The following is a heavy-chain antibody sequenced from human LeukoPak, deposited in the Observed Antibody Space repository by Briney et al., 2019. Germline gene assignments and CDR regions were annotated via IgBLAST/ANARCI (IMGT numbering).Heavy chain of an antibody. J-gene: IGHJ6*02. CDR3: ARIVVPAASDYYYYGMDV. CDR2: INPNSGGT. CDR1: GYTFTGYY. Sequence: ASVKVSCKASGYTFTGYYMHWVRPAPGQGLEWMGLINPNSGGTNYAQKLQGRVTMTTDTSTSTAYMELRSLRSDDTAVYYCARIVVPAASDYYYYGMDVWGQGTTVTVSS. V-gene: IGHV1-2*02. D-gene: IGHD2-2*01.